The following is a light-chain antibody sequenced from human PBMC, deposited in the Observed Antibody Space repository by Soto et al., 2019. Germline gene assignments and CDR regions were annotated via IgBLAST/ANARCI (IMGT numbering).Light chain of an antibody. V-gene: IGKV1D-13*01. J-gene: IGKJ4*01. Sequence: AIHFTQSPSSLAASVGDRVTITCRASQGISSALAWYQQKPGKAPKLLIYDASSLESGVPSRFSGSGSGTDFTLTISSLQPEDFATYYCQQFNNYSGTFGGGTKVDIK. CDR2: DAS. CDR3: QQFNNYSGT. CDR1: QGISSA.